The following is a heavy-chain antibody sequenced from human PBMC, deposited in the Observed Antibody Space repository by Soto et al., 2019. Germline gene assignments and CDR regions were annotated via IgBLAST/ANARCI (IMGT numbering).Heavy chain of an antibody. Sequence: QEQLVQSGGEVKKPGASVRVSCKASGYTFTKYGITWVRQAPGQGLEWMGWIGVYNGKTNYARKLPGRVIRTADTSASTAYMELRSLRSDDTAVYYGSRARYCTSPSCYNHYYYGMDIWGQGTTVSVSS. CDR2: IGVYNGKT. J-gene: IGHJ6*02. D-gene: IGHD2-2*02. CDR3: SRARYCTSPSCYNHYYYGMDI. V-gene: IGHV1-18*04. CDR1: GYTFTKYG.